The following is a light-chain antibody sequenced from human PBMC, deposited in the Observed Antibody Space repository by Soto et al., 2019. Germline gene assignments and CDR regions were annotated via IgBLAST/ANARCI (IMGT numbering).Light chain of an antibody. CDR3: AAWNAGLSGFV. J-gene: IGLJ1*01. CDR1: SSEIGSNA. Sequence: QSVLTQPPSTSRTPGQRVTISCSGSSSEIGSNAVYWYQQLPGTAPKLLIYRNNQRPSGVPDRFSGPKSGTSASLAISGLRPEEEADYYCAAWNAGLSGFVFGTGTKITGL. CDR2: RNN. V-gene: IGLV1-47*01.